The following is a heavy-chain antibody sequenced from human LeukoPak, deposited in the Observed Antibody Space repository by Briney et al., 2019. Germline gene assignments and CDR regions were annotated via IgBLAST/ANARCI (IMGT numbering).Heavy chain of an antibody. V-gene: IGHV3-48*02. D-gene: IGHD4-17*01. Sequence: GGSLRLSCAASGFTFSPYFMNWVRQAPGKGLEWVSYISGSSSTIYYADSVKGRFTISRDNAKNSLYLQMNSLRDEDTAVYYCARDGTYGDYNYYYGLDVWGQGTPVTVSS. J-gene: IGHJ6*02. CDR1: GFTFSPYF. CDR3: ARDGTYGDYNYYYGLDV. CDR2: ISGSSSTI.